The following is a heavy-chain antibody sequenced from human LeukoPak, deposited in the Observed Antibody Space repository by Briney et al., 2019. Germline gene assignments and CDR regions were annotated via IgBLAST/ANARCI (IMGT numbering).Heavy chain of an antibody. CDR3: ARDSQGAYCGGDCYS. D-gene: IGHD2-21*01. V-gene: IGHV1-69*04. Sequence: GSSVKVSCKASGGTFSSYTISWVRQAPGQGLEWMGRIIPILGIANYAQKFQGRVTITADKSTSTAYMVLSSLRSEDTAVYYCARDSQGAYCGGDCYSWGQGTLVTVSS. CDR2: IIPILGIA. CDR1: GGTFSSYT. J-gene: IGHJ4*02.